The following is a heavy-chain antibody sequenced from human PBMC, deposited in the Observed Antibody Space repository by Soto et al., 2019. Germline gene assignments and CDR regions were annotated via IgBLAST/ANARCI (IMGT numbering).Heavy chain of an antibody. CDR3: GRGRSGELVIFY. D-gene: IGHD1-26*01. J-gene: IGHJ4*02. Sequence: ASVKVSCKGSGYTFTGYYIHWVRQTPGQGPEWMGEISPQTGGTKYAQKYQGRVTMTRDTSITTVYMELSNLSPDDTAVYYCGRGRSGELVIFYWGQGTLVTVS. CDR2: ISPQTGGT. CDR1: GYTFTGYY. V-gene: IGHV1-2*02.